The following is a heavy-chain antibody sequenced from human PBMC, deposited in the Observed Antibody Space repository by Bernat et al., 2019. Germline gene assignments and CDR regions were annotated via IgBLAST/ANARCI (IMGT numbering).Heavy chain of an antibody. J-gene: IGHJ6*02. Sequence: VQLVESGGGLVQPGGSLRLSCAASGFTVSSNYMSWVRQAPGKGLEWVSVIYSGGSTYYADSVKGRFTISRHNSKTTLYLQMNSLRAEDTAVYYCARERHYDILTGYYNGMDVWGQGTTVTVSS. CDR1: GFTVSSNY. V-gene: IGHV3-53*04. CDR2: IYSGGST. D-gene: IGHD3-9*01. CDR3: ARERHYDILTGYYNGMDV.